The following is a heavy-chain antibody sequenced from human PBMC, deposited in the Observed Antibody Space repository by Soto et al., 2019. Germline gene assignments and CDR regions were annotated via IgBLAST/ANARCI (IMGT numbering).Heavy chain of an antibody. Sequence: SETLSLTCTVSGGSISSSSYYWSWIRQPPGKGLEWIGYIYYSGSTNYNPSLKSRVTISVDTSKNQFSLKLSSVTAADTAVYYCARVPPCWGQGTLVTSPQ. CDR2: IYYSGST. CDR1: GGSISSSSYY. CDR3: ARVPPC. V-gene: IGHV4-61*05. J-gene: IGHJ4*02.